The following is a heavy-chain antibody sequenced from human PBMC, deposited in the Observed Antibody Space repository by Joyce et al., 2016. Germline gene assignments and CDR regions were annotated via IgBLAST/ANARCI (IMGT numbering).Heavy chain of an antibody. D-gene: IGHD5-12*01. V-gene: IGHV3-23*01. J-gene: IGHJ4*02. Sequence: EVQLLESGGGLVQPGGSLRLSCVASGFTFTNFAMAWVRRAHGKGLGWGLGLSVPGGSIFFADSVKGQFTISRDNSKNILYLQMNSLRVEDTAVYYCAKAIADIYDYNMVHFHHWGRGTLVSVSS. CDR3: AKAIADIYDYNMVHFHH. CDR1: GFTFTNFA. CDR2: LSVPGGSI.